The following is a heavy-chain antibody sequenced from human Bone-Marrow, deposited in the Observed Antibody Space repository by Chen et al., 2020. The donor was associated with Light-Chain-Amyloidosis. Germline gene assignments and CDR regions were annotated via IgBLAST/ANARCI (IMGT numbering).Heavy chain of an antibody. Sequence: EVQLEQSGPEVKKPGESLKISCKGSGYTFPNYWIGWVRQMPGKGLEWMGCIYPDDSDARYSPSFEGQVTISADKSITTAYLQWRSLKASDTAMYYCARRRDGYNFDYWGQGTLVTVSS. V-gene: IGHV5-51*01. CDR1: GYTFPNYW. CDR3: ARRRDGYNFDY. CDR2: IYPDDSDA. J-gene: IGHJ4*02. D-gene: IGHD5-12*01.